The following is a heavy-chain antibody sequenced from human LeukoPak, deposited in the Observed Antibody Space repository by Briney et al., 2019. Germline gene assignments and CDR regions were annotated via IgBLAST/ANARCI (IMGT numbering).Heavy chain of an antibody. CDR3: ARDDFWSGRGAFDI. CDR2: IYTSGST. D-gene: IGHD3-3*01. CDR1: GGSISSYY. V-gene: IGHV4-4*07. J-gene: IGHJ3*02. Sequence: PSETLSLTCTVSGGSISSYYWSWIRQPAGKGLEWIGRIYTSGSTNYNPSLKSRVTMSVDTSKNQFSLKPSSVTAADTAVYYCARDDFWSGRGAFDIWGQGTMVTVSS.